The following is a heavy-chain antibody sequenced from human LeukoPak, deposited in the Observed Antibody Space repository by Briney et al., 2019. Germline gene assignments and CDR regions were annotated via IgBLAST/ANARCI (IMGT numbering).Heavy chain of an antibody. CDR3: ARVLWFGELSATPFDY. D-gene: IGHD3-10*01. Sequence: QTGGSLRLSCAASGFTFSSYGMSWVRQAPGKGLEWVSGISGSGGSTYYADSVKGRFTISRDNSKNTLYLQMNSLRAEDTAVYYCARVLWFGELSATPFDYWGQGTLVTVSS. J-gene: IGHJ4*02. CDR1: GFTFSSYG. V-gene: IGHV3-23*01. CDR2: ISGSGGST.